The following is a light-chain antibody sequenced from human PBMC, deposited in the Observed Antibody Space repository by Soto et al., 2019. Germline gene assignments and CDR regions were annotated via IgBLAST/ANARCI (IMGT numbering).Light chain of an antibody. CDR2: DAP. V-gene: IGKV1-33*01. J-gene: IGKJ1*01. CDR3: QQYEDLPRT. CDR1: QTINYY. Sequence: DIQMTQSPSSLSASVGDSVTITCQASQTINYYLNWYQQKPGKAPELLIYDAPNLETGVPSKFSGSGFGTYFTFTVSNLQPEDIATYYCQQYEDLPRTFGQGTKVEIK.